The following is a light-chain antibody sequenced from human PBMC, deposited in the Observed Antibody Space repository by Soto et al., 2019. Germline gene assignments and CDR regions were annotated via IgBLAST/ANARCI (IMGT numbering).Light chain of an antibody. CDR3: SSYTSSSTLV. CDR2: DVS. Sequence: QSALTQPASVSGSPGQSITISCTGTSSDVGGYNYVSWYQQHPGKAPKLMIYDVSNRPSGVSNRFSGSKSGNTASLTISGLQAEDEAYYYCSSYTSSSTLVFDGGTKLTVL. J-gene: IGLJ2*01. V-gene: IGLV2-14*01. CDR1: SSDVGGYNY.